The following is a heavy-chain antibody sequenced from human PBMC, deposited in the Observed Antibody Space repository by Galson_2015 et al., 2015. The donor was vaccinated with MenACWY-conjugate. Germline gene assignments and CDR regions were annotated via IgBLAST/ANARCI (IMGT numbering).Heavy chain of an antibody. D-gene: IGHD5-18*01. J-gene: IGHJ6*03. CDR3: ARVGTWIHQYFYYMDV. CDR2: ISKRGSPI. Sequence: SLRLSGAASGFTFTGYDFNEVRQTPGTGLEWLSYISKRGSPIYYPDSVKGRFTISRDNVKKALFREMNSLRAGDTGVYYCARVGTWIHQYFYYMDVWGKGTTVTVSS. V-gene: IGHV3-48*03. CDR1: GFTFTGYD.